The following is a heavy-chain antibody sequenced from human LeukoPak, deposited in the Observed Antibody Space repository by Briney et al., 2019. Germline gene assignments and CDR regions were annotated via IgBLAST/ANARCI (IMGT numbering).Heavy chain of an antibody. CDR1: GFTVSSNY. J-gene: IGHJ4*02. D-gene: IGHD6-19*01. V-gene: IGHV3-66*01. CDR3: ARWHSSGWYEYYFDY. CDR2: IYSGGST. Sequence: SGGSLRLSCAASGFTVSSNYTSWVRQAPGKGLEWVSVIYSGGSTYYADSVKGRFTISRDNSKNTLYLQMNSLRAEDTAVYYCARWHSSGWYEYYFDYWGQGTLVTVSS.